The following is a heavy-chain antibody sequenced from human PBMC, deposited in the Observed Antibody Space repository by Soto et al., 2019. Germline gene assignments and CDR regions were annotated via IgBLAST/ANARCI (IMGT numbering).Heavy chain of an antibody. D-gene: IGHD1-1*01. CDR3: AKDQLGTTKWAPWY. J-gene: IGHJ4*02. V-gene: IGHV3-23*01. Sequence: EVQLLESGGGLVQPGGSLRLSCAASGFTFSSYAMSWVRQAPGKGLEWVSAISGSGGDTVYADSVKGRFTISRDNSKNTLYLQMNSLRAEDTAVYYCAKDQLGTTKWAPWYWGQGTLVTVSS. CDR1: GFTFSSYA. CDR2: ISGSGGDT.